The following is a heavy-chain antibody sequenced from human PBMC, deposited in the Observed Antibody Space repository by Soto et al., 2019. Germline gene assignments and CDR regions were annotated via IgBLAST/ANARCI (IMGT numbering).Heavy chain of an antibody. V-gene: IGHV4-34*01. J-gene: IGHJ5*02. Sequence: SETLSLTCAVYGGSFSGYYWSWIRQPPGKGLEWIGEINHSGSTNYNPSLKSRVTISVDTSKNQFSLKLSSVTAADTAVYYCARDDNGWFDPWGQGTLVTVSS. CDR3: ARDDNGWFDP. D-gene: IGHD3-16*01. CDR2: INHSGST. CDR1: GGSFSGYY.